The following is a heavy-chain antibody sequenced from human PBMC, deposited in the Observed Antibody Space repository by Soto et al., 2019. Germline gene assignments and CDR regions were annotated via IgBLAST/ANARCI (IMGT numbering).Heavy chain of an antibody. CDR2: ISSTTNYI. V-gene: IGHV3-21*01. CDR1: GFTFTRYS. CDR3: ARESEDLTSNFDY. J-gene: IGHJ4*02. Sequence: GGSLRLSCAASGFTFTRYSMNWVRQAPGKGLEWVSSISSTTNYIYYTDSMKGRFTVSRDNAKNSVYLEMNSLSAEDTAVYYCARESEDLTSNFDYWGQGTLVTVSS.